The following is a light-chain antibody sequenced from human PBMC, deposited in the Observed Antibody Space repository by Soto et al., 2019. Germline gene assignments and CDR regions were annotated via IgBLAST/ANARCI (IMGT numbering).Light chain of an antibody. J-gene: IGKJ1*01. CDR2: GAS. CDR1: QSVSSSY. Sequence: ERVMTQSPATLSVSPGERATLSCRASQSVSSSYLAWYQQKPGQAPRLLIYGASNRATGIPGRFSGSGSGTDFTLTISRLEPEDFVLSYCQQYGSSPRTFGQGTTVDIK. CDR3: QQYGSSPRT. V-gene: IGKV3-20*01.